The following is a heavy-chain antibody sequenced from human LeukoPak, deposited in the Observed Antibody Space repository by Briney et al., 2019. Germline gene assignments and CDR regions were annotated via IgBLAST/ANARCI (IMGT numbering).Heavy chain of an antibody. CDR1: GFTFSSYA. J-gene: IGHJ4*02. Sequence: GGSLRLSCAASGFTFSSYAMSWVRQAPGKGLEWVSAISGSGGSTYYADSVKGRFTISRDNSKNTLYLQMNSLRAEDTAVYYCAKGVRDRSGWYYFDYWGQGTLVTVSS. CDR2: ISGSGGST. CDR3: AKGVRDRSGWYYFDY. V-gene: IGHV3-23*01. D-gene: IGHD6-19*01.